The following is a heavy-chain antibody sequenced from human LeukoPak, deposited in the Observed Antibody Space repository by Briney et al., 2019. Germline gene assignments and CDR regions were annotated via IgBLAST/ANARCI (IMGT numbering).Heavy chain of an antibody. V-gene: IGHV3-48*04. CDR3: ARDSLLWGGSGRRPNYFDY. D-gene: IGHD3-10*01. J-gene: IGHJ4*02. Sequence: PGGSLRLSCAASGFTFSSHSMNWVRQAPGKGLEWLSYVTSSSTTIYYADSVKGRFTISRDNAKNSLYLQMNSLRAEDTAVYYCARDSLLWGGSGRRPNYFDYWGQGTLVTVSS. CDR1: GFTFSSHS. CDR2: VTSSSTTI.